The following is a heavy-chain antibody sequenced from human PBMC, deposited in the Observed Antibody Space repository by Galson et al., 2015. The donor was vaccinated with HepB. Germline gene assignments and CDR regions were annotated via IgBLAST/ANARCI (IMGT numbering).Heavy chain of an antibody. CDR3: ARDPSRVEMATILDY. D-gene: IGHD5-24*01. CDR1: GLTFNSYS. J-gene: IGHJ4*02. CDR2: ISSSSSYI. V-gene: IGHV3-21*01. Sequence: SLRLSCAASGLTFNSYSMNWVRQAPGKGLEWVSSISSSSSYIYYADSVKGRFTISRDNAKNSLYLQMNSLRAEDTAVYYCARDPSRVEMATILDYWGQVTLFTVSS.